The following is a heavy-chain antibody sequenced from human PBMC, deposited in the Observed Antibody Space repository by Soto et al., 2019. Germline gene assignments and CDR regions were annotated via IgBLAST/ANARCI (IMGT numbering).Heavy chain of an antibody. J-gene: IGHJ5*02. V-gene: IGHV3-23*01. CDR1: GFTFSSSW. D-gene: IGHD4-4*01. CDR3: AKSLDIHYKNWFDP. Sequence: GGSLRLSCAASGFTFSSSWMHWVRQAPGKGLEWVSIISDTGTRTHYADSVKGRFTISRDNSKNTLYLDMNSLRAEDTAVYYCAKSLDIHYKNWFDPWSQGTLGTVSS. CDR2: ISDTGTRT.